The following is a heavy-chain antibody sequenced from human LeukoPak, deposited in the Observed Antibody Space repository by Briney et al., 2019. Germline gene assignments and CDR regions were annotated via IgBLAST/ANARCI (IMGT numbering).Heavy chain of an antibody. CDR3: ARRLAGTEDY. CDR2: IYYSGSA. V-gene: IGHV4-59*08. Sequence: SETLSLTCTVSGGSISSYYWSWIRQPPGKGLEWIGSIYYSGSAYYNPSLKSRVTISVDTSKNQFSLELSSVTAADTAVYYCARRLAGTEDYWGQGTLVTVSS. J-gene: IGHJ4*02. CDR1: GGSISSYY. D-gene: IGHD6-13*01.